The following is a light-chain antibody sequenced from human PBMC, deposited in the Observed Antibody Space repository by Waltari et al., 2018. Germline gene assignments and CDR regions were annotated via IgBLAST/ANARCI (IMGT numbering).Light chain of an antibody. Sequence: ELVLTQSPGTLSLSPGERGTLSCRASQSVSRFLAWYQPKPGQAPRLLIYGASTRATGIPDRFRGSGAGTDFSLTISRLEPEDFAVYYCQKYDRLPATFGQGTKVEIK. V-gene: IGKV3-20*01. J-gene: IGKJ1*01. CDR2: GAS. CDR3: QKYDRLPAT. CDR1: QSVSRF.